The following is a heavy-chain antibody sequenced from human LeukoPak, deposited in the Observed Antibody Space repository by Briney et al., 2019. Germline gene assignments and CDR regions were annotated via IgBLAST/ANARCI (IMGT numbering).Heavy chain of an antibody. CDR2: INHSGST. CDR1: GGSFSGYY. D-gene: IGHD6-19*01. J-gene: IGHJ3*02. V-gene: IGHV4-34*01. Sequence: SETLSLTCAVYGGSFSGYYWSWIRQPPGKGLEWIGEINHSGSTNYNPSLKSRVTISVDTSKNQFSLKLSSVTAADTAVYYCAREDSSGIIKDAFDIWGQGTMVTVSS. CDR3: AREDSSGIIKDAFDI.